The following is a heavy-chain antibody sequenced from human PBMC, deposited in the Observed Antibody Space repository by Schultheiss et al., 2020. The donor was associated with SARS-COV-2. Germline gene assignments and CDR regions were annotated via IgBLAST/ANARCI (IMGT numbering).Heavy chain of an antibody. D-gene: IGHD3-22*01. CDR3: ARVPNYYDSSGYFNWFDP. V-gene: IGHV4-30-4*01. CDR1: GGSISSGDYY. Sequence: QTLSLTCTVSGGSISSGDYYWSWIRQPPGKGLEWIGYIYYSGSTYYNPSLKSRVTISVDTSKNQFSLKLSSVTAADTAVYYCARVPNYYDSSGYFNWFDPWGQGTLVTVSS. J-gene: IGHJ5*02. CDR2: IYYSGST.